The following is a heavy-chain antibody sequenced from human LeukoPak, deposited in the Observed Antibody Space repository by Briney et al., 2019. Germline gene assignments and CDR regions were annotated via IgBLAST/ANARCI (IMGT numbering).Heavy chain of an antibody. CDR1: GYSFTDYY. J-gene: IGHJ4*02. V-gene: IGHV1-2*02. CDR3: ARSEGYSGSYRADY. D-gene: IGHD1-26*01. Sequence: ASVKVTCKASGYSFTDYYLHWVRQPPGQGLEWMGWINPNSGGTNYAQKFQGRVTMTRDTSISTAYMELNRLRSDDTALYYCARSEGYSGSYRADYWGQGTLVTVSS. CDR2: INPNSGGT.